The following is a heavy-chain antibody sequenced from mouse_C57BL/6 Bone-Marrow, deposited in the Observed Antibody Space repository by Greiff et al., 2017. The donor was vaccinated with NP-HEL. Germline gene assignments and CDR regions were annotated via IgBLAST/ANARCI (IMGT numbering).Heavy chain of an antibody. V-gene: IGHV5-6*01. CDR1: GFTFSSYG. CDR2: ISSGGSYT. J-gene: IGHJ2*01. Sequence: EVQLVESGGDLVKPGGSLKLSCAASGFTFSSYGMSWVRQTPDKRLEWVATISSGGSYTYYPDSVKGRFTISRDNAKNTLYLQMSSLKSEDTAMYYGARHYYGSSHDYWGQGTTLTVSS. D-gene: IGHD1-1*01. CDR3: ARHYYGSSHDY.